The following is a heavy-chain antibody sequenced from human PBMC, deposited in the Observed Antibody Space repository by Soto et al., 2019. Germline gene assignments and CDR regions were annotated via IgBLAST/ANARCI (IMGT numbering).Heavy chain of an antibody. CDR3: AKDPRPPWLFPASDAFDI. V-gene: IGHV3-11*06. Sequence: GGSLRLSCAASGFTFSDYYMSWIRQAPGQGPEWVSYIDSATLYTKYSDSVKGRFTISRDSAKNSVFLQMNSLRAEDTAVYYCAKDPRPPWLFPASDAFDIWGQGTMVTVSS. D-gene: IGHD3-9*01. CDR1: GFTFSDYY. J-gene: IGHJ3*02. CDR2: IDSATLYT.